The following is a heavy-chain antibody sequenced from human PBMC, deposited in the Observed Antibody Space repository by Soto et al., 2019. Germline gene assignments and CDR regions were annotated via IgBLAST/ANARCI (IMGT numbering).Heavy chain of an antibody. Sequence: SVKVSCKASGGTFSSYAIGWVRQAPGQGLEWMGGIIPIFGTANYAQKFQGRVTITADESTSTAYMELSSLRSEDTAVYYCASPYCSSTSCYRFVYYGMDAWGQGTTVTVSS. CDR2: IIPIFGTA. D-gene: IGHD2-2*02. CDR1: GGTFSSYA. J-gene: IGHJ6*02. CDR3: ASPYCSSTSCYRFVYYGMDA. V-gene: IGHV1-69*13.